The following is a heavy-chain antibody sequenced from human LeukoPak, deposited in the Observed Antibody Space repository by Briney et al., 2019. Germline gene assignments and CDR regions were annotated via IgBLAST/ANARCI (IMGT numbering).Heavy chain of an antibody. D-gene: IGHD2-2*01. CDR3: ARDGTSTDDY. J-gene: IGHJ4*02. Sequence: GASVKVSCKTSGYTFSNFGINWVRQAPGHGLEWMGWISGNNDNPNYGQKFQGRFTVTTDSSTSTAYMELRNLRFDDTAVYYCARDGTSTDDYWGQETMVTVSS. CDR2: ISGNNDNP. CDR1: GYTFSNFG. V-gene: IGHV1-18*01.